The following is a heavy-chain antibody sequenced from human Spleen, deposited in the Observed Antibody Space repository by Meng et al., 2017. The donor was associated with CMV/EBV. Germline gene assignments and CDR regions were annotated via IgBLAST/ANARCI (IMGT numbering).Heavy chain of an antibody. CDR2: ISYSGST. D-gene: IGHD2-2*01. CDR1: GGSISSYY. Sequence: SETLSLTCTVSGGSISSYYWSWIRQPPGKGLEWIGYISYSGSTNYNPSLKGRVTLSVDTSKNQFSLKLSSVTAADTAVYYCAREVVVSGASDWFDPWGQGTLVTVSS. V-gene: IGHV4-59*01. J-gene: IGHJ5*02. CDR3: AREVVVSGASDWFDP.